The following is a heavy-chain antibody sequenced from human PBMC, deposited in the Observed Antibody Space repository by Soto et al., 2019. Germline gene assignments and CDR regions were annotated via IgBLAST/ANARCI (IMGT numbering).Heavy chain of an antibody. CDR3: ARIRVATITRYFDY. D-gene: IGHD5-12*01. CDR2: IYSSGST. J-gene: IGHJ4*02. V-gene: IGHV4-30-4*01. Sequence: QVQLQESGPGLVKPSQTLSLTCTVSGGSISSGDYYWSWIRQPPGKGLEWIGYIYSSGSTYYNPSLKSRGTIAVDTSKNQFSLKLSAGTAADTAVYYGARIRVATITRYFDYWGQGTLVTVSS. CDR1: GGSISSGDYY.